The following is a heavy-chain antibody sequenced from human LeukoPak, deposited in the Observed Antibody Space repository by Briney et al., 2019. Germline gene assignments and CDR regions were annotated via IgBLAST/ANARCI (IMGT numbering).Heavy chain of an antibody. CDR3: ARDRGYSPDV. Sequence: GGSLRLSCAASGFTFRNYWMHWVRQVPGKGLVWVSHLNGDGSSITYAASVKGRFTISRDNAKSTLYLQMNSLRAEDTAVYYCARDRGYSPDVWGQGTTVTVSS. D-gene: IGHD5-18*01. J-gene: IGHJ6*02. V-gene: IGHV3-74*01. CDR2: LNGDGSSI. CDR1: GFTFRNYW.